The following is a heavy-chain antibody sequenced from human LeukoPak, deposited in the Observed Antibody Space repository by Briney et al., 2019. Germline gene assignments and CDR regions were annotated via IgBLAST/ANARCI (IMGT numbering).Heavy chain of an antibody. D-gene: IGHD3-10*01. J-gene: IGHJ2*01. Sequence: SSETLSLTCTVSGGSISSYYWSWIRQPPGKGLEWIGYIYYSGSTNYNPSLKSRVTISVDTSKNQFSLKLSSVTAADTAVYYCARSMVRGVGTFDLWGRGTLVTVSS. CDR2: IYYSGST. CDR3: ARSMVRGVGTFDL. V-gene: IGHV4-59*01. CDR1: GGSISSYY.